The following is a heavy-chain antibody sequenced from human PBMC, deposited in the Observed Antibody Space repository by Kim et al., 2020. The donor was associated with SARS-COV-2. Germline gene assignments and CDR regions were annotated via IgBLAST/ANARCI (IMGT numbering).Heavy chain of an antibody. V-gene: IGHV3-11*06. D-gene: IGHD2-2*02. J-gene: IGHJ4*02. CDR3: ARIRAGATAIPYYIDY. Sequence: VKGRLTVSRDNAKNSLYLQMNSLRAEDTAVYYCARIRAGATAIPYYIDYWGQGTLVTGSS.